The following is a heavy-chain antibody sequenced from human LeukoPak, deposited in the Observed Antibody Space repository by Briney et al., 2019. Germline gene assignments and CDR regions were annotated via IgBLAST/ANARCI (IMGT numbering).Heavy chain of an antibody. J-gene: IGHJ6*02. V-gene: IGHV3-30*18. CDR1: GFTLSSYG. Sequence: GGSLRLSCAASGFTLSSYGMYWVRQAPGKGLEWVALISYDGSNKYYADSVKGRFTISRDNSKNTLYLEMNSLRAEDTAVYYCAKAVVFRAAVDYSGMDVWGQGTTVTVSS. D-gene: IGHD6-13*01. CDR3: AKAVVFRAAVDYSGMDV. CDR2: ISYDGSNK.